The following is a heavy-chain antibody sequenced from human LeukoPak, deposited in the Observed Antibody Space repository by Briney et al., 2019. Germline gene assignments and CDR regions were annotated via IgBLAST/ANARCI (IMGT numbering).Heavy chain of an antibody. CDR2: ISAYNGNT. CDR3: ARKPDSSGYYWVNYYYGMDV. Sequence: ASVKVSCKASGYTFTSYGISWVRQAPGQGLEWMGWISAYNGNTNYAQKLQGRVTMTTDTSTSTAYMELRSLRSDDTAVYYCARKPDSSGYYWVNYYYGMDVWGQGTTVTVSS. V-gene: IGHV1-18*01. J-gene: IGHJ6*02. CDR1: GYTFTSYG. D-gene: IGHD3-22*01.